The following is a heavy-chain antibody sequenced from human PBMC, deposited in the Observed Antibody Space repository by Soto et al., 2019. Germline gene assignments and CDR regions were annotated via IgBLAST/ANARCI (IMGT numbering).Heavy chain of an antibody. CDR1: GYTFTSYD. Sequence: ASVKVSCKASGYTFTSYDINWVRQATGQGLEWMGWMNPNSGNTGYAQKFQGRVTMTRNTSISTAYMELSSLRSEDTAVYYCARSSSSWFPDAFDIWGQGTMVTV. D-gene: IGHD6-13*01. V-gene: IGHV1-8*01. CDR2: MNPNSGNT. CDR3: ARSSSSWFPDAFDI. J-gene: IGHJ3*02.